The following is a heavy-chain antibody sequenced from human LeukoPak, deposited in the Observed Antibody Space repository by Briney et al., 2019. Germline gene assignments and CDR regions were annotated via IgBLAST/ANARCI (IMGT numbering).Heavy chain of an antibody. Sequence: GASVKVSCKASGYTFTSYGISWVRQAPGQGLEWMGWISAYNGNTNYAQKLQGRVTMTTDTATSTVYMELSSLTLDDTAVYCCARVDTVNYYYYMDVWGKGTPVTVSS. CDR1: GYTFTSYG. D-gene: IGHD4-17*01. CDR2: ISAYNGNT. V-gene: IGHV1-18*01. CDR3: ARVDTVNYYYYMDV. J-gene: IGHJ6*03.